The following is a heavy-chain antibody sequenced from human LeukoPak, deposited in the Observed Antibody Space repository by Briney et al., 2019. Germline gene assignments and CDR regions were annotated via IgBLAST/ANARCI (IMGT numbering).Heavy chain of an antibody. D-gene: IGHD2-15*01. CDR1: GGSFSGYY. J-gene: IGHJ4*02. Sequence: SETLSLTCAVYGGSFSGYYWSWIRQPPGKGLEWIGEINHSGSTNYNPSLKSRVTISVDTSKNQFSLKLSSVTAADTAVYYCARARGRVVVAAGRGFDYWGQGTLVTVSS. CDR3: ARARGRVVVAAGRGFDY. V-gene: IGHV4-34*01. CDR2: INHSGST.